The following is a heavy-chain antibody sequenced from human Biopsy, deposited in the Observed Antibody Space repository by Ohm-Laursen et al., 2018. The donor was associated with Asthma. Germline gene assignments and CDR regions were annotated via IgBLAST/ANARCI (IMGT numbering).Heavy chain of an antibody. J-gene: IGHJ6*02. V-gene: IGHV4-30-4*01. CDR2: VFYSGTT. D-gene: IGHD4-17*01. Sequence: TLSLSCSVSVPYISSPDFPWSWIRQAPGKGLEWIGFVFYSGTTHYSRSLERRLFLSIDTARNECSMNLRSLTAADTAVYFWARVASYGDVYFGIGVWGPGSTVSV. CDR3: ARVASYGDVYFGIGV. CDR1: VPYISSPDFP.